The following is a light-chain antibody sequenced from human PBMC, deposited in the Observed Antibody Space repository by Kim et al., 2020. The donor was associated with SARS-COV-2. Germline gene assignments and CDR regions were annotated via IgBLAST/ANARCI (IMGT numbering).Light chain of an antibody. CDR3: QQYGSSLLT. V-gene: IGKV3-20*01. J-gene: IGKJ4*01. CDR1: QSVSSSY. CDR2: GAS. Sequence: SPGESATLSCRASQSVSSSYLAWYQQKPGQAPRLLIYGASSRATGIPDRFSGSGSGTDFTLTISRLEPEDFAVYYCQQYGSSLLTFGGGTKVEIK.